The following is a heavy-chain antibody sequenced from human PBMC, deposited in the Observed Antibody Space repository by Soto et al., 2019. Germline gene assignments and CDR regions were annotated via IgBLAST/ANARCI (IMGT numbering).Heavy chain of an antibody. CDR3: ARDGTLYDSCGYYYLY. CDR1: GGTFSRYP. V-gene: IGHV1-69*01. J-gene: IGHJ4*02. D-gene: IGHD3-22*01. Sequence: QVQLVQSGAEGKKPGSSVKVSCKASGGTFSRYPINWVRQAPGQGLEWMGGTIPMFGTANYAQKFQGRVTITADESTNTGYMELRSLISEDTAVYYCARDGTLYDSCGYYYLYWGQGTLVTVSS. CDR2: TIPMFGTA.